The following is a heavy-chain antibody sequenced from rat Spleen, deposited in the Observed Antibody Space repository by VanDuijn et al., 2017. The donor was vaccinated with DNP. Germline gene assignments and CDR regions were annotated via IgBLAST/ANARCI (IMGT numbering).Heavy chain of an antibody. Sequence: EVQLVESGGGLVQPGRPLKLSCAASGFTFSDYAMAWVRQVPKKGLEWVATISYDGSSTYYPDSVKGRFTICRDNAKSTLYLQMDSLRSEDTATYYCARNGVSLVDYWCQGVMVTVSS. CDR2: ISYDGSST. J-gene: IGHJ2*01. CDR3: ARNGVSLVDY. V-gene: IGHV5-7*01. CDR1: GFTFSDYA. D-gene: IGHD3-8*01.